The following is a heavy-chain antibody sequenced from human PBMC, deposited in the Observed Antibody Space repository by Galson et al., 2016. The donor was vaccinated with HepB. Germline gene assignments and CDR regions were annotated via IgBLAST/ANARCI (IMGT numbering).Heavy chain of an antibody. CDR3: AEDYSGSYPIYYFDY. J-gene: IGHJ4*02. D-gene: IGHD1-26*01. CDR2: IWYDGSDK. Sequence: SLRLSCAASGFTISSYWMTWVRQVPGKGLEWVAVIWYDGSDKYYADSVKGRLTISRDNSKNTLYLQMNSLRAEDTAVYFCAEDYSGSYPIYYFDYWGQGTLVTVSS. CDR1: GFTISSYW. V-gene: IGHV3-33*06.